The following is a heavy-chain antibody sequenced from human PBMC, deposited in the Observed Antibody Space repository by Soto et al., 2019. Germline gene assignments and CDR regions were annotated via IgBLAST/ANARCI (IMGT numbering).Heavy chain of an antibody. D-gene: IGHD3-10*01. CDR2: IIPLFGTT. J-gene: IGHJ6*02. V-gene: IGHV1-69*01. CDR3: AAELGFGKLSVV. CDR1: GDTFKNCV. Sequence: QVQVVQSGVEVRRPGSSVKVSCKASGDTFKNCVISWVRQAPGQGLEWMGGIIPLFGTTDFAQRFQGRLTITTDESTTTAYMELSRLRSEATATYYFAAELGFGKLSVVWGQGTTVIVSS.